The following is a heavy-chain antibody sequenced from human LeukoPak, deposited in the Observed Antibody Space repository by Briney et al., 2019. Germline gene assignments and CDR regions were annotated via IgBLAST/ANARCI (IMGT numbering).Heavy chain of an antibody. CDR3: ARVGVFGVVSDS. Sequence: SETLSLTCTVSGGSISSYYWSWIRQPPGKGLEWIGYIYYSGSTNYNPSLKSRVTISVDTSKNQFSLRLSSVTAADTAVYYCARVGVFGVVSDSWGQGILVTVSS. D-gene: IGHD3-3*01. V-gene: IGHV4-59*08. J-gene: IGHJ4*02. CDR1: GGSISSYY. CDR2: IYYSGST.